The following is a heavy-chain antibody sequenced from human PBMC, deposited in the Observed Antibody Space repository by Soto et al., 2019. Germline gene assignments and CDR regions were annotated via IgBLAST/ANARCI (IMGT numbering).Heavy chain of an antibody. CDR3: ARSRYSSGWGAFDI. D-gene: IGHD6-19*01. J-gene: IGHJ3*02. Sequence: ESGGGLVKPGGSLRLSCAASGFTFSSYSMNWVRQAPGKGLEWVSSISSSSSYIYYADSVKGRFTISRDNAKNSLYLQMNSLRAEDTAVYYCARSRYSSGWGAFDIWGQGTMVTVSS. CDR2: ISSSSSYI. V-gene: IGHV3-21*01. CDR1: GFTFSSYS.